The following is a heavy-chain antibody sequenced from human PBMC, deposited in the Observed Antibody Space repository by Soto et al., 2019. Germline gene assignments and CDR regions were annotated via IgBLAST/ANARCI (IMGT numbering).Heavy chain of an antibody. D-gene: IGHD6-19*01. J-gene: IGHJ4*02. CDR2: IYYSGST. Sequence: SETLSLTCTVSGGSISSGGYYWSWIRQHPGKGLEWIGYIYYSGSTYYNPSLKSRVTISVDTSKNQFSLKLSSVTAADTAVYYCATHDSSGWYGLDYWGQGTLVTVSS. CDR1: GGSISSGGYY. V-gene: IGHV4-31*03. CDR3: ATHDSSGWYGLDY.